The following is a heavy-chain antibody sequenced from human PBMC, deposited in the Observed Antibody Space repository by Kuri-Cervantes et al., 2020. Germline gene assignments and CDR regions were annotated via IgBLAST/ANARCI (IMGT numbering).Heavy chain of an antibody. CDR3: ARAPRSPAAAADFDY. D-gene: IGHD6-13*01. CDR2: INPNSGGT. Sequence: ASVKVSCKASGYTFTGYYMHWVRQAPGQGLEWMGWINPNSGGTNYAHKFQGRVTMTRDTSTSAVYLELSSLRSEDTAVYYCARAPRSPAAAADFDYWGQGTLVTVSS. V-gene: IGHV1-2*07. J-gene: IGHJ4*02. CDR1: GYTFTGYY.